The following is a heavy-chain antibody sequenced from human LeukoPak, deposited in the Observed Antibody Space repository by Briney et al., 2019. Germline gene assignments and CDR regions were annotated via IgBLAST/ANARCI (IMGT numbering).Heavy chain of an antibody. V-gene: IGHV1-18*01. D-gene: IGHD4-17*01. CDR1: GYTFTSYG. Sequence: ASVKVSCKASGYTFTSYGISWVRQAPGQGLEWMGWISAYNGNTNYAQKLQGRVTMTTDTSTSTAYMELRSLRSDDTAVYYCARLRDYGDYYYAFDIWGQGTMVTVSS. CDR3: ARLRDYGDYYYAFDI. J-gene: IGHJ3*02. CDR2: ISAYNGNT.